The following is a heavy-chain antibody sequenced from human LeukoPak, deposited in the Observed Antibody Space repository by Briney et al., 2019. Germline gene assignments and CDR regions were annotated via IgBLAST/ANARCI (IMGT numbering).Heavy chain of an antibody. Sequence: GGSLRLSCAASGFTFSAFWMHWVRQGPGKEPMWVSRINPDGSITSYADSVKGRFSISRDNAKNTLFLQISSLRAEDTAVYYCAREGAVAGFALGWFDPWGQGTLVTVSS. D-gene: IGHD6-19*01. CDR3: AREGAVAGFALGWFDP. J-gene: IGHJ5*02. CDR2: INPDGSIT. V-gene: IGHV3-74*01. CDR1: GFTFSAFW.